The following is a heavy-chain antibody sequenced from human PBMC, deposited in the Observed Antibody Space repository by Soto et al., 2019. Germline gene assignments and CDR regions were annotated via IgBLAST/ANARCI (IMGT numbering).Heavy chain of an antibody. J-gene: IGHJ1*01. CDR2: SNPSGGIT. Sequence: HVQMVQSGAEVNKPGASVKFSCKASGYTFTSYYMHWVLHAPGQGREWMGISNPSGGITSYAQKFQGRVNMTRDTSTSTVYMELSSLRSEDTDVYYCARDGRSSDSSGWYYFAEWGQGPMVTVSS. CDR1: GYTFTSYY. V-gene: IGHV1-46*01. CDR3: ARDGRSSDSSGWYYFAE. D-gene: IGHD6-19*01.